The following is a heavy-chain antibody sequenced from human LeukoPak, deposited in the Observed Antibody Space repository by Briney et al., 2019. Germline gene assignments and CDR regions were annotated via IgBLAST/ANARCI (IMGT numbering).Heavy chain of an antibody. Sequence: GGSLRLSCAVSGFTFSSYSMNWVRQAPGKGLEWVSSISSISYIYYAELVKGRFTISRDTAKNSLYLEMNSLRAEDTAVYHCARDQYGDYALDYWGQGTLVTVSS. CDR3: ARDQYGDYALDY. CDR2: ISSISYI. V-gene: IGHV3-21*01. D-gene: IGHD4-17*01. J-gene: IGHJ4*02. CDR1: GFTFSSYS.